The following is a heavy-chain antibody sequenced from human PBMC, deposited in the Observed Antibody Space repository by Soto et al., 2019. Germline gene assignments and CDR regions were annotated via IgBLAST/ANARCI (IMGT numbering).Heavy chain of an antibody. D-gene: IGHD6-19*01. CDR3: ARQSRGLAVAGLDS. Sequence: QVQLQESGPGLVKPSETLSLTCTVSGGSINNYYWSWVRQPPGKGLEWIGYIYYSGSTDYNPSLKSRVTMSVDTSKTQFSLKLSSVTAGDTAVYYCARQSRGLAVAGLDSWGQGTLVTVSS. CDR2: IYYSGST. CDR1: GGSINNYY. J-gene: IGHJ4*02. V-gene: IGHV4-59*08.